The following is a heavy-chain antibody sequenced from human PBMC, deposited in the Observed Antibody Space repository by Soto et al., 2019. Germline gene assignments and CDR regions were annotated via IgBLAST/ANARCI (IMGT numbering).Heavy chain of an antibody. J-gene: IGHJ3*01. V-gene: IGHV3-30*04. Sequence: GGSLRLSCAGSRFTFSSYAMHWVRQAPGKGLEWVSVISPDGSDTFYAESVKGRFTISRDNSKNTMYVQMNSLRPEDAAIYYCERAPGSKGNYYSASDLWGQGTMVTVSS. CDR2: ISPDGSDT. CDR1: RFTFSSYA. D-gene: IGHD1-26*01. CDR3: ERAPGSKGNYYSASDL.